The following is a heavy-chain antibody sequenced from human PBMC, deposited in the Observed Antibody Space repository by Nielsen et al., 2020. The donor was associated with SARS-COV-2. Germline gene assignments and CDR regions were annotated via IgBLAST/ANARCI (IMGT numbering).Heavy chain of an antibody. D-gene: IGHD3-10*01. CDR2: IYYSGST. J-gene: IGHJ5*02. CDR3: ARSSVYIWFGELLTSNWFDP. Sequence: SETLSLTCTVSGGSISSSSYYWGWIRQPPGKGLEWIGYIYYSGSTYYNPSLKSRVTISVDTSKNQFSLKLSSVTAADTAVYYCARSSVYIWFGELLTSNWFDPWGQGTLVTVSS. CDR1: GGSISSSSYY. V-gene: IGHV4-30-4*08.